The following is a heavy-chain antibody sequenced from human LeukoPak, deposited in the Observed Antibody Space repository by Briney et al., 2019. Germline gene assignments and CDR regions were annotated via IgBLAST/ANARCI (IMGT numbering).Heavy chain of an antibody. D-gene: IGHD3-22*01. CDR2: ISSSSSYI. J-gene: IGHJ4*02. CDR3: ARETTYYYDSSGYWTFDY. CDR1: GFTFDDYA. V-gene: IGHV3-21*01. Sequence: GGSLRLSCAASGFTFDDYAMHWVRQAPGKGLEWVSSISSSSSYIYYADSVKGRFTISRDNAKNSLYLQMNSLRAEDTAVYYCARETTYYYDSSGYWTFDYWGQGTLVTVSS.